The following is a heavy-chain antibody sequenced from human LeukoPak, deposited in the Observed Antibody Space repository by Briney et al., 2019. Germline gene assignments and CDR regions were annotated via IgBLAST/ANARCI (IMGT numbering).Heavy chain of an antibody. Sequence: GGSLRLSCAASGFIFNTYTMNWVRQAPGKGLEWVSAISGGGGGTYYADFVKGRFTISRDNSKNTLYLQMDSLRAEDTAAYYCAKGTERYREVSSFDYWGQGTLVAVSS. V-gene: IGHV3-23*01. CDR2: ISGGGGGT. CDR3: AKGTERYREVSSFDY. CDR1: GFIFNTYT. D-gene: IGHD3-10*01. J-gene: IGHJ4*02.